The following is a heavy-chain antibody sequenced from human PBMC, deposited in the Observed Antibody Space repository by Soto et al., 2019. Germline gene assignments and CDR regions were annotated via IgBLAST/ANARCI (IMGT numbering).Heavy chain of an antibody. D-gene: IGHD2-8*01. V-gene: IGHV1-69*13. CDR3: ARGPTNLLGPDY. CDR2: IIPIFGTA. Sequence: ASVKVSCKASGGTFSSYAISWVRQAPGQGLEWMGGIIPIFGTANYAQKFQGRVTITADESTSTAYMELSSLRSEDTAVYYCARGPTNLLGPDYWGQGTLVTVSS. CDR1: GGTFSSYA. J-gene: IGHJ4*02.